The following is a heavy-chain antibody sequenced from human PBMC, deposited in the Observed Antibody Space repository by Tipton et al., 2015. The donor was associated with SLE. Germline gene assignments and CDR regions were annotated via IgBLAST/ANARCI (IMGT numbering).Heavy chain of an antibody. CDR2: IYYSGGT. CDR1: CGSISSYY. D-gene: IGHD6-13*01. Sequence: LSLPFPVSCGSISSYYWSWLRQPPGKGLEWLGYIYYSGGTNYNPSLKSRVTISVDTSKNQFSLKLSSVTAADTAVYYCARLRDSSSPAFDIWGQGAMVTVSS. V-gene: IGHV4-59*08. J-gene: IGHJ3*02. CDR3: ARLRDSSSPAFDI.